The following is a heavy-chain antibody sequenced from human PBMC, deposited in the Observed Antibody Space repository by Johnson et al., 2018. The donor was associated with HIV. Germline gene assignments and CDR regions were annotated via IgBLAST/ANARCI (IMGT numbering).Heavy chain of an antibody. J-gene: IGHJ3*01. V-gene: IGHV3-9*01. Sequence: VQLVESGGGLVQPGRSLRLSCAASGFTFDDYAMHWVRQAPGTGLEWVSGISWNSGSIGYADSVKGRFTISRDNAKNSLYLQMNSLRAEDTALYYCAKDHPISVWGQGTMVTVSS. CDR1: GFTFDDYA. CDR2: ISWNSGSI. CDR3: AKDHPISV.